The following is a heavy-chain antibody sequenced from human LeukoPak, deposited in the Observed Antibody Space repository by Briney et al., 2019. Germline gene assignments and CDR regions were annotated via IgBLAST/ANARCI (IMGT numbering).Heavy chain of an antibody. CDR2: INHSGST. D-gene: IGHD6-6*01. Sequence: SETLSLTCAVYGGSFSGYYWSWIRQPPGKGLEWIGEINHSGSTNYNPSLKSRVTISVDTSKNQFSLKLSSVTAADTAVYYCAVKHSRSSYNWFDPWGQGTLVTVSS. J-gene: IGHJ5*02. CDR3: AVKHSRSSYNWFDP. CDR1: GGSFSGYY. V-gene: IGHV4-34*01.